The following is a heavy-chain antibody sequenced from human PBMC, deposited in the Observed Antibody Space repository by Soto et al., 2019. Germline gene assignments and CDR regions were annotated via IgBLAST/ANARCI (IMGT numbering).Heavy chain of an antibody. Sequence: QVQLQESGPGLVRPSQTLSLTCTVSGGFVSGEGDYWSWIRQYSGRGLEWIGYIHYRGTTYSNPSLKSRLTISVDTSQTQFSLSLTSVTAADTAVYYCVRGLTATAGWANWFDRWGQGTLVTVSS. J-gene: IGHJ5*02. CDR2: IHYRGTT. CDR1: GGFVSGEGDY. D-gene: IGHD5-18*01. CDR3: VRGLTATAGWANWFDR. V-gene: IGHV4-31*03.